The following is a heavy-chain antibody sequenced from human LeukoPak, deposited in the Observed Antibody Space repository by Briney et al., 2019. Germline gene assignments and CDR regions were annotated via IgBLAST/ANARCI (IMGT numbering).Heavy chain of an antibody. Sequence: GGSLRLSCTTSEFTLGDYVLTWVRQAPGKGLEWVGLIRSKANGGTTDYAASVKGRFTISRDDYESIAYLQMSSLQPEDSGVYYCTRGLTGGNYFDSWGQGTLVTVSS. CDR1: EFTLGDYV. CDR2: IRSKANGGTT. V-gene: IGHV3-49*04. J-gene: IGHJ4*02. CDR3: TRGLTGGNYFDS. D-gene: IGHD7-27*01.